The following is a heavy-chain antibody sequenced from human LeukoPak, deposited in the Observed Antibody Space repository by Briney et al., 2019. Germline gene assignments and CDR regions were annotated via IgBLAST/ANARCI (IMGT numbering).Heavy chain of an antibody. CDR2: IYHNGTP. CDR1: VGSISSGNW. CDR3: ATAPILRGEGGEHYKYGMDV. J-gene: IGHJ6*02. Sequence: SETLSLTCAVSVGSISSGNWWSWVRQSPGKGLEWIGEIYHNGTPNYSPSLKRRVAISADTFKNHISLKLTSVTAADTAVYYCATAPILRGEGGEHYKYGMDVWGQGTTVIVSS. V-gene: IGHV4-4*02. D-gene: IGHD2-2*02.